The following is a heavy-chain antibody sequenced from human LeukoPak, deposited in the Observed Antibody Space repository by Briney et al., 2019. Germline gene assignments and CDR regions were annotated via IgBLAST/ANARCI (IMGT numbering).Heavy chain of an antibody. Sequence: SETLSLTCAVYGGSFSGYYWNWIRQPPGKGLEWIGYIYYSGSTNYNPSLKSRVTISVDTSKNQFSLKLSSVTAADTAVYYCARDSLEMATIHYFDYWGQGTLVTVSS. J-gene: IGHJ4*02. D-gene: IGHD5-24*01. V-gene: IGHV4-59*01. CDR2: IYYSGST. CDR3: ARDSLEMATIHYFDY. CDR1: GGSFSGYY.